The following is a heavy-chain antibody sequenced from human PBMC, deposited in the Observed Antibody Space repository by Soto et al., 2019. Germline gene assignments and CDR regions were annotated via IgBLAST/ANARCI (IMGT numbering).Heavy chain of an antibody. V-gene: IGHV3-30*18. J-gene: IGHJ4*02. Sequence: PGGSLRLSCAASGFTFSSYGMHWVRQAPGKGLEWVAVISYDGSNKYYADSVKGRFTISRDNSKNTLYLQMNSLRAEDTAVYYCAKYHYYDSSGYTPPHFDYWGQGTLVTVSS. CDR1: GFTFSSYG. D-gene: IGHD3-22*01. CDR2: ISYDGSNK. CDR3: AKYHYYDSSGYTPPHFDY.